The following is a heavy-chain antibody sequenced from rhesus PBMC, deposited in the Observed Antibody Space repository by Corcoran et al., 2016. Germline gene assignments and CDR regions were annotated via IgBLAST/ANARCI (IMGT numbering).Heavy chain of an antibody. J-gene: IGHJ3*01. CDR2: INTGGGST. V-gene: IGHV3-8*01. D-gene: IGHD3-9*01. Sequence: EVQLVESGGGLVQPGGSLRLSCAASGFTFGSYGMHWARQAPGKGLEWVSAINTGGGSTWYTDSGKGRFTISRENAKNTLYLQMDSLRAEDTAVYYCATGTRNAFDFWGQGLRVTVSS. CDR3: ATGTRNAFDF. CDR1: GFTFGSYG.